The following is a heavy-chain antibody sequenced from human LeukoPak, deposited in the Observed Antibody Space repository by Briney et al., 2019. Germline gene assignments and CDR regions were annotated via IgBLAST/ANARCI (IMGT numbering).Heavy chain of an antibody. CDR3: ARGGTSFDY. D-gene: IGHD4-23*01. J-gene: IGHJ4*02. CDR1: GGSISSYY. V-gene: IGHV4-59*01. CDR2: IYYGGST. Sequence: SETLSLTCTVSGGSISSYYWSWVRQPPGKGLEWIGYIYYGGSTNYNPSLKSRVTISVDTSKNQFSLKLSSVTAADTAVYYCARGGTSFDYWGQGTLVTVSS.